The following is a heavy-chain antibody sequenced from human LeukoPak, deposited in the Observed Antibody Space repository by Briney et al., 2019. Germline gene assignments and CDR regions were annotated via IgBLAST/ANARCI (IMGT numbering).Heavy chain of an antibody. CDR2: ISWNSGSI. J-gene: IGHJ4*02. CDR3: AKDSSSGLDSNFDY. Sequence: SGGSLRLSCAASGFTFDDYAMHWVRQAPGKGLEWVSGISWNSGSIGYADSVKGRFTISRDNAKNSLYLQMNSLRAEDTALYYCAKDSSSGLDSNFDYWGQGTLVTVSS. CDR1: GFTFDDYA. V-gene: IGHV3-9*01. D-gene: IGHD6-19*01.